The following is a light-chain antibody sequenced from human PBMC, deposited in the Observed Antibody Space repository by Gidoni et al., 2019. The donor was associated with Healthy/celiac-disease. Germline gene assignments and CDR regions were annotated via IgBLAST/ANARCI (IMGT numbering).Light chain of an antibody. CDR1: QSVSSSY. Sequence: EIVLTQSPGTLSLSPGERATLSCRASQSVSSSYLAWYQQKPGQAPRLLIYGASSRATGIPDRFIGSGSGTDFTLTISRLEPEDFAVYYCQQYGSSLVTFGGGTKVEIK. V-gene: IGKV3-20*01. CDR2: GAS. J-gene: IGKJ4*01. CDR3: QQYGSSLVT.